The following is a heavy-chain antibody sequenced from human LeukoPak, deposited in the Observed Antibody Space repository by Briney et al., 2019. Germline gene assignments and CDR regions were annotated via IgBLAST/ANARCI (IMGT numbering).Heavy chain of an antibody. CDR1: GGSISSYY. D-gene: IGHD2-2*01. CDR2: VYYTGST. V-gene: IGHV4-59*01. J-gene: IGHJ4*02. CDR3: ARTQYCSSTSCYFGYFDY. Sequence: SETLSLTCTGSGGSISSYYWSWIRQPPGKGLEWIAYVYYTGSTNYNPSLKSRVTISLDTSKNQFSLKLSSVTAADTAVYYCARTQYCSSTSCYFGYFDYWGQGTLVTVSS.